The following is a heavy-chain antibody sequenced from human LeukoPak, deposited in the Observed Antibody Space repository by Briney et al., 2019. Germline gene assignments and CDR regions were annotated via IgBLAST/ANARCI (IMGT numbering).Heavy chain of an antibody. CDR2: INSDGSST. CDR3: TADLSISQGANPGY. J-gene: IGHJ4*02. CDR1: GFTFSSYW. Sequence: GGSLRLSCAASGFTFSSYWMSWVRQAPGKGLVWVSRINSDGSSTSYADSVKGRFTISRDDSKNTLYVQMNSLETEDTAVYYCTADLSISQGANPGYWGQGTLVTVSS. V-gene: IGHV3-74*01. D-gene: IGHD4/OR15-4a*01.